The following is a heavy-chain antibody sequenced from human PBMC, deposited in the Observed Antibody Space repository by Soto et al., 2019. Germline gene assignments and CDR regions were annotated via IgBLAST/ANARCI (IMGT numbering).Heavy chain of an antibody. J-gene: IGHJ6*03. Sequence: GGSLRLSCAASGFTVSSNYMSWVRQAPGKGLEWVSVIYSGGSTYYADSVKGRFTISRHNSKNTLYLQMNSLRAEDTAVYYCASQFIPSTQYYYYYMDVWGKGTTVTVSS. CDR3: ASQFIPSTQYYYYYMDV. V-gene: IGHV3-53*04. CDR1: GFTVSSNY. D-gene: IGHD3-16*02. CDR2: IYSGGST.